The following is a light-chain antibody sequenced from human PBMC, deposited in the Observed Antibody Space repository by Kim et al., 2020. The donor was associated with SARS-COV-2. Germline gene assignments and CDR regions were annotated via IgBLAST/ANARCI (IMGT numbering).Light chain of an antibody. J-gene: IGLJ2*01. CDR2: DNN. CDR1: TSNIGSDS. V-gene: IGLV1-51*01. Sequence: QSVLTRPPSVSAAPGQKVTISCSGRTSNIGSDSVSWYQHLPGTAPKLLIYDNNKRPSGIPDRFSGSKSGTSATLGITGLQTGDEADYYCGTWDTSLSVGVFGGGTQLTVL. CDR3: GTWDTSLSVGV.